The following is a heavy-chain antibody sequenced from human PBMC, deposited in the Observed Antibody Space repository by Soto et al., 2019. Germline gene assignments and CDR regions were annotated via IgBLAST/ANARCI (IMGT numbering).Heavy chain of an antibody. V-gene: IGHV3-48*02. CDR3: ARSVEGHFDY. D-gene: IGHD6-19*01. CDR2: ITSDTKTI. Sequence: EVRLVESGGALVQRGGSLTLSCAASGFRFSIYCMNWVRQAPGKGLEWSAYITSDTKTIKYAESVKGRFTISRDNAKNSVYLQMNNLSDEDTAVYYCARSVEGHFDYWGQGTVVTVSS. CDR1: GFRFSIYC. J-gene: IGHJ4*02.